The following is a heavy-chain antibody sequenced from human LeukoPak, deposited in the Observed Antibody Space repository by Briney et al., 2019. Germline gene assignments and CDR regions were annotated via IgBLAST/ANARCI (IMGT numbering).Heavy chain of an antibody. J-gene: IGHJ4*01. Sequence: GGSLRLSCAASGFTFSSYTMSWVRQAPGKGLEWVSGISGSGGSTYYADSVKGRFTISRDNSKNTLYLQMNSLRAEDTAVYYCAKDRYYDSSGPSDYWGDGTLVTVSS. CDR3: AKDRYYDSSGPSDY. CDR1: GFTFSSYT. V-gene: IGHV3-23*01. D-gene: IGHD3-22*01. CDR2: ISGSGGST.